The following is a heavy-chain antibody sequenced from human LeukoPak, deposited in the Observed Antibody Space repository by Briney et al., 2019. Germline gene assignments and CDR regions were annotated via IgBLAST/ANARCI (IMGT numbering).Heavy chain of an antibody. Sequence: PSETLSLTCTVSGGSISSYYWSWIRQPPGKGLEWIGYIYYSGSTNYNPSLKSRVTITVDTSKNQFSLKLSSVTAADTAVYYCARTTEGYCRGRSCYSYYYYMDVWGKGTTVTVSS. D-gene: IGHD2-15*01. CDR3: ARTTEGYCRGRSCYSYYYYMDV. V-gene: IGHV4-59*01. CDR1: GGSISSYY. J-gene: IGHJ6*03. CDR2: IYYSGST.